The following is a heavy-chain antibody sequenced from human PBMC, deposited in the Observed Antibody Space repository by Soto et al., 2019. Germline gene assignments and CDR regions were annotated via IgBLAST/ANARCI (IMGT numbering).Heavy chain of an antibody. CDR1: GGTFSSYT. V-gene: IGHV1-69*02. CDR3: ARSIAVACPQY. CDR2: IIPILGIA. D-gene: IGHD6-19*01. Sequence: QVQLVQSGAEVKKPGSSVKVSCKASGGTFSSYTISWVRQAPGQGLEWMGRIIPILGIANYAQKFQGRVTIPADQATSTAYMELSSLRSEDTAVYYCARSIAVACPQYWGQRTLVTVSS. J-gene: IGHJ4*02.